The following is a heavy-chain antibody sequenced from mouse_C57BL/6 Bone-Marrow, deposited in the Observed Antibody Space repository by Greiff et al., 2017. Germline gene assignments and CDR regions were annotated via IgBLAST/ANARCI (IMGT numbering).Heavy chain of an antibody. CDR1: GFTFSSYT. J-gene: IGHJ4*01. CDR3: ARRRSTGGYAMDY. CDR2: ISGGGGNT. D-gene: IGHD1-1*01. Sequence: EVQLVESGGGLVKPGGSLKLSCAASGFTFSSYTMSWVRQTPEKRLEWVATISGGGGNTYYPDSVKGRFTISRDNAKNTLYLQMSSLMAEDTALYYCARRRSTGGYAMDYWGQGTSVTVSS. V-gene: IGHV5-9*01.